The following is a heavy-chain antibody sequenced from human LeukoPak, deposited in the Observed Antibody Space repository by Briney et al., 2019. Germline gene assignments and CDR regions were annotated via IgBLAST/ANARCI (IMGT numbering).Heavy chain of an antibody. CDR1: GGSFSGYY. V-gene: IGHV4-59*10. J-gene: IGHJ4*02. D-gene: IGHD1-1*01. Sequence: SETLSLTCAVYGGSFSGYYWSWIRQPAGKGLEWIGRIYTSGSTNYNPSLKSRVTMSVDTSKNQFSLKLSSVTAADTAVYYCARKRNAYFDYWGQGTLVTVSS. CDR3: ARKRNAYFDY. CDR2: IYTSGST.